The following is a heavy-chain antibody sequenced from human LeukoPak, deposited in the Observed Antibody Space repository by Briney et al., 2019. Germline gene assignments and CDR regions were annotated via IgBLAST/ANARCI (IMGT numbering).Heavy chain of an antibody. CDR1: GYTFTSYG. J-gene: IGHJ5*02. V-gene: IGHV1-18*01. D-gene: IGHD5-12*01. Sequence: GASVKVSCKASGYTFTSYGISWVRQAPGQGLEWMGWISAYNGNTNYAQKLQGRVTMTADTSTSTAYMELRSLRSDDTAVYYCARDQVYVDIVATIKVDWFDPWGQGTLVTVSS. CDR3: ARDQVYVDIVATIKVDWFDP. CDR2: ISAYNGNT.